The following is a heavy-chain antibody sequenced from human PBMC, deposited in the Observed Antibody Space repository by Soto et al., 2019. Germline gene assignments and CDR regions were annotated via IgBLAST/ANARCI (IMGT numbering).Heavy chain of an antibody. V-gene: IGHV1-18*01. CDR1: GYTFTTFG. Sequence: QVQLVQSGAEVKPPGASVKVSCKASGYTFTTFGISWVRQAPGQGLEWMGWTSTNNGDTYYAPRFQGRVTVTKDTSTRTAYMELRSLVSDDTAVYYCGREYCRGGRCYSPHYWGQGTLVTVSS. J-gene: IGHJ4*02. CDR3: GREYCRGGRCYSPHY. CDR2: TSTNNGDT. D-gene: IGHD2-15*01.